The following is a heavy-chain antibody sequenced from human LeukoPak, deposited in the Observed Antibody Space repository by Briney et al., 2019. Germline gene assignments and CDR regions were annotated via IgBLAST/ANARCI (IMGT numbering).Heavy chain of an antibody. Sequence: PSETLSLTCTVSGGSINGYFWSWIRQPPGRGLEWIGYIYYSGTTNYKPSLQSRVTISVDTSKNQFSLRLSSVTAADTAVYYCARLSPLILFREVSSYYHSMDVWGQGTTVTVSS. CDR2: IYYSGTT. CDR1: GGSINGYF. D-gene: IGHD3-10*02. V-gene: IGHV4-59*08. CDR3: ARLSPLILFREVSSYYHSMDV. J-gene: IGHJ6*02.